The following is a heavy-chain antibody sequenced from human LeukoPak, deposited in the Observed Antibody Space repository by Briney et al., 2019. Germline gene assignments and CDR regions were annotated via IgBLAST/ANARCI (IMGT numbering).Heavy chain of an antibody. CDR3: ARDLITIFGVVIIVARAEYGMDV. D-gene: IGHD3-3*01. V-gene: IGHV1-46*01. Sequence: ASVKVSCKASGYTFTSDYMHWVRQAPGQGLEWMGIINPSGGSTSYAQKFQGRVTTTRDTSTSTVYMELSSLRSEDTAVYYCARDLITIFGVVIIVARAEYGMDVWGQGTTVTVSS. CDR2: INPSGGST. CDR1: GYTFTSDY. J-gene: IGHJ6*02.